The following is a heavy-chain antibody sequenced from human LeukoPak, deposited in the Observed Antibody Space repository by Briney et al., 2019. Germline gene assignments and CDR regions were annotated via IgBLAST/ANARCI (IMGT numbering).Heavy chain of an antibody. CDR3: ARDLSGYSYGYDY. Sequence: GGSLRLFCAGSGFTLSRYSMKWVGQAPGKGVEGVSYISSSSSYIYYEDSVKGRFTISRDNAKNSLYLQMNSLRAEDTAVYYCARDLSGYSYGYDYWGQGTLVTVSS. V-gene: IGHV3-21*01. J-gene: IGHJ4*02. CDR1: GFTLSRYS. CDR2: ISSSSSYI. D-gene: IGHD5-18*01.